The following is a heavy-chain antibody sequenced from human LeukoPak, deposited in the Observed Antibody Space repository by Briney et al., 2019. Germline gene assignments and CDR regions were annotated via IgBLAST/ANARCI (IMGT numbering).Heavy chain of an antibody. D-gene: IGHD6-13*01. Sequence: PGGSLRLSCAASGFTFSDYYMTWLRQAPEKGLEWVSYISSGGSPMYYADSVKGRFTISRDNSKNTLYLQMNSLRAEDTAVYYCARGEGGIAASPEDYWGQGTLVTVSS. J-gene: IGHJ4*02. V-gene: IGHV3-11*01. CDR2: ISSGGSPM. CDR1: GFTFSDYY. CDR3: ARGEGGIAASPEDY.